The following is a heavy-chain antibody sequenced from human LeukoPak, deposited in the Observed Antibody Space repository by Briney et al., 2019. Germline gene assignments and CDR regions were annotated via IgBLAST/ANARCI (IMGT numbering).Heavy chain of an antibody. Sequence: SETLSLTRTVSGYSISSGYYWGWIRQPPGKGLEWIGSIYHSGSTYYNPSLKSRVTISVDTSKNQFSLKLSSVTAADTAVYYCARDKQQLVRTWFDPWGQGTLVTVSS. D-gene: IGHD6-13*01. CDR1: GYSISSGYY. V-gene: IGHV4-38-2*02. CDR3: ARDKQQLVRTWFDP. J-gene: IGHJ5*02. CDR2: IYHSGST.